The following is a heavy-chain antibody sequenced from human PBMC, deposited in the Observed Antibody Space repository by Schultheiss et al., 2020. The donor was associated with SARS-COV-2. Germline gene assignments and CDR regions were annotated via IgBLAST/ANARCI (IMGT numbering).Heavy chain of an antibody. Sequence: SVKVSCKASGGTFNNYLVGWVRQAPGQGIEWMGGIIPVFGSPHYAQKFQDKVTITADASTSTVYMELSSLSSDDTAVYYCTRDHYDSSGQTSPDGVDVWGQGTMVTVSS. CDR2: IIPVFGSP. CDR3: TRDHYDSSGQTSPDGVDV. J-gene: IGHJ3*01. CDR1: GGTFNNYL. V-gene: IGHV1-69*13. D-gene: IGHD3-22*01.